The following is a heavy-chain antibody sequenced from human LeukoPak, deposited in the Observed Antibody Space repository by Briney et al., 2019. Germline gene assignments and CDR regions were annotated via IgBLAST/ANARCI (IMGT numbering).Heavy chain of an antibody. D-gene: IGHD3-3*01. CDR2: ISWDGGST. CDR3: AKDTDFWSGYLDY. CDR1: VFTFDDYT. V-gene: IGHV3-43*01. J-gene: IGHJ4*02. Sequence: GGSLRLSCAASVFTFDDYTMHWVRHAPGKGLEWVSLISWDGGSTYYADSVKGRFTITRDNSKNSLYLQMNSLRTEDTALYYCAKDTDFWSGYLDYWGQGTLVTVSS.